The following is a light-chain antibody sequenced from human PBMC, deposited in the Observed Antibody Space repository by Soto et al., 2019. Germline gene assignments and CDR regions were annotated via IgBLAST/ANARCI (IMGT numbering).Light chain of an antibody. CDR2: GAS. CDR1: QSVSSSY. Sequence: EIVLTQSPGTLSLSPGERATLSCRASQSVSSSYLAWYQQKPGQAPRLLIYGASSRDTGSPDRFSGSGSGTDFTLTISRLEPEDFAVYYCQQYGSSLWTFGQGTKVEIK. J-gene: IGKJ1*01. V-gene: IGKV3-20*01. CDR3: QQYGSSLWT.